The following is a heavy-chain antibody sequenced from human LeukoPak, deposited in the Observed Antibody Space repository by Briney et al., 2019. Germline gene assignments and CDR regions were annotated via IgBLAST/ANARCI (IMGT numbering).Heavy chain of an antibody. D-gene: IGHD6-13*01. CDR3: AKDPRIAAAGTFDY. CDR1: GFTFSSYG. J-gene: IGHJ4*02. Sequence: GGSLRLSCAASGFTFSSYGMHWVRQVPGKGLEWVAFIRYDGSNKYYADSVKGRFTISRDNSKNTLYLQMNSLRAEDTAVYYCAKDPRIAAAGTFDYWGQGTLVTVSS. CDR2: IRYDGSNK. V-gene: IGHV3-30*02.